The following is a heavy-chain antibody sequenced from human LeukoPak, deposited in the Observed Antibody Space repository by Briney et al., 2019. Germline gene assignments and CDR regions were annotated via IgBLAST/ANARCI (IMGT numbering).Heavy chain of an antibody. CDR2: IIPTLGIA. CDR1: GGTFSSYA. Sequence: SVKVSCKASGGTFSSYAISWVRQAPGQGLEWMGRIIPTLGIANYAQKFQGRVTITADKSTSTAYMELSSLRSEDTAVYYCARDEFRVAVAGTFDYWGQGTLVTVSS. CDR3: ARDEFRVAVAGTFDY. D-gene: IGHD6-19*01. J-gene: IGHJ4*02. V-gene: IGHV1-69*04.